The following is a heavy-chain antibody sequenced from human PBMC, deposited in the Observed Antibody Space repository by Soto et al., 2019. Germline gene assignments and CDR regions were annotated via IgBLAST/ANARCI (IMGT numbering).Heavy chain of an antibody. D-gene: IGHD3-10*01. V-gene: IGHV3-23*01. Sequence: DVQLLESGGGLVQPGGSLRLSCEASGFDFSSYSITWVRQAPGKGLEYVSGITRSADLSFYGDSVRGRFTVSRDNFKNTAYLEMNIHRVEDTADYYCAKWSGFGDLWGQGTLVTVSS. CDR2: ITRSADLS. CDR1: GFDFSSYS. CDR3: AKWSGFGDL. J-gene: IGHJ4*02.